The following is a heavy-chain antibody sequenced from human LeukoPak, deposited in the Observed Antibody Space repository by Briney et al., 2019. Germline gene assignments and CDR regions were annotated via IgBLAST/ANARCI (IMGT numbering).Heavy chain of an antibody. J-gene: IGHJ4*02. V-gene: IGHV4-39*01. CDR3: ARLTSGHFDY. Sequence: SETLSLTCTVSGGSISRSSYYWGWIRQPPGKGLEWIATIYYSGSTCYNPSLKSRVTISADTSKNQFSLKLSSVTAADTAVYYCARLTSGHFDYWGQGTLVTVSS. CDR1: GGSISRSSYY. D-gene: IGHD3-10*01. CDR2: IYYSGST.